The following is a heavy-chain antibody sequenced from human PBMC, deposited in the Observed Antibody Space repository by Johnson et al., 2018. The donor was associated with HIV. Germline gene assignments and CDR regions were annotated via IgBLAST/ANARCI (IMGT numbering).Heavy chain of an antibody. CDR1: GLTFSSYG. CDR2: IRYDGSNK. V-gene: IGHV3-30*02. D-gene: IGHD1-26*01. Sequence: QVQLVESGGGLVKPGGSLRLSCAASGLTFSSYGMHWVRQAPGKGLEWVAFIRYDGSNKYYADSVKGRFTISRDNSKNTLYLQMNSLRAEDTAVYYCAREGVSGSYYDASDIWGQGTMVTVSS. CDR3: AREGVSGSYYDASDI. J-gene: IGHJ3*02.